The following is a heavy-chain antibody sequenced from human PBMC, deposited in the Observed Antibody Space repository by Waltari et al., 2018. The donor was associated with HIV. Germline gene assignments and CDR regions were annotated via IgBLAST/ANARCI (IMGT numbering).Heavy chain of an antibody. CDR1: GFTFSSYA. V-gene: IGHV3-30-3*01. D-gene: IGHD2-2*01. CDR3: TRASAADLDF. CDR2: ISDDGTNK. Sequence: QVQLVESGGGVVQPGRSLRLSCAASGFTFSSYAMHWVRQAPGGVLEWLAVISDDGTNKYYADAVKDRFIIYRDNSQNTLYRQMFSLRPEDTAVYYCTRASAADLDFWGQGTLVTVSS. J-gene: IGHJ4*02.